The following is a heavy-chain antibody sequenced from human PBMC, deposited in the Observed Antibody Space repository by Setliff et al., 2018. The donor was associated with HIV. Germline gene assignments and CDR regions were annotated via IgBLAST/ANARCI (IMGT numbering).Heavy chain of an antibody. Sequence: ASVKVSCKASGYTFTSYDISWVRQAPGQGLEWMGWISAYNGNTNYAQKLQGRVTMTTDTSASTAYVELSSLRSEDTAVYYCARTVNDYGDYYFDYWGQGTLVTVSS. CDR1: GYTFTSYD. V-gene: IGHV1-18*01. D-gene: IGHD4-17*01. CDR3: ARTVNDYGDYYFDY. CDR2: ISAYNGNT. J-gene: IGHJ4*02.